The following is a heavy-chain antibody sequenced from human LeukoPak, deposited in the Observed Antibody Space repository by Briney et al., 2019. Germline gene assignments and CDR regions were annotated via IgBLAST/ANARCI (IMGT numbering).Heavy chain of an antibody. D-gene: IGHD5-24*01. V-gene: IGHV7-4-1*02. CDR2: INTNTGNP. Sequence: GASVKASCKASGYTFTSYAMNWVRQAPGQGLEWMGWINTNTGNPTYAQGFTGRFVFSLDTSVSTAYLQISSLKAEDTAVYYCARGGDGYPPGAFDIWGQGTMVTVSS. J-gene: IGHJ3*02. CDR1: GYTFTSYA. CDR3: ARGGDGYPPGAFDI.